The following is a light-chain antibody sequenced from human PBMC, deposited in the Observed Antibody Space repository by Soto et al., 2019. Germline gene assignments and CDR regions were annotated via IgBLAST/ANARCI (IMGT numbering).Light chain of an antibody. J-gene: IGKJ3*01. CDR3: QHYDNTPPSVT. CDR1: QSVSSDY. Sequence: VLTQSPDTLSLSPGDSATLSCRASQSVSSDYLVWYQQKPGLPPRLLIYGASRRATGIPARFSGSGSGTDFIPTSSRLAPEDFAVYYCQHYDNTPPSVTVGPGTKVDI. CDR2: GAS. V-gene: IGKV3-20*01.